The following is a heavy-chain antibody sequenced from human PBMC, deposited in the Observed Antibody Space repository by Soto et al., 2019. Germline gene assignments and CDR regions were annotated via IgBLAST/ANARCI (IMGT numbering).Heavy chain of an antibody. CDR2: INHSGST. CDR1: GGSFSGYY. J-gene: IGHJ6*02. V-gene: IGHV4-34*01. Sequence: QVQLQQWGAGLLKPSETLSLTCAVYGGSFSGYYWSWIRQPPGKGLEWIGEINHSGSTNYNPSLKSRVTISVDTSKNQFSLKLSSVTAADTAVYYCARDFIVVVPAAIPNYYYYGMDVWGQGTTVTVSS. CDR3: ARDFIVVVPAAIPNYYYYGMDV. D-gene: IGHD2-2*01.